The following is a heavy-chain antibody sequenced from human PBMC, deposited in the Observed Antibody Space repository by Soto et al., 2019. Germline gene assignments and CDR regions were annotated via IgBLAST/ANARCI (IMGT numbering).Heavy chain of an antibody. CDR2: IYNSGST. V-gene: IGHV4-38-2*01. D-gene: IGHD5-12*01. J-gene: IGHJ3*02. CDR3: ARDRDGYNYAFDM. CDR1: GYSISSGYY. Sequence: NPSETLSLTCAVSGYSISSGYYWGWIRQPPGGGLEWLGSIYNSGSTYQNPTLTSRVSISVDTSKNQFSLRLSSVTAADTAVYFCARDRDGYNYAFDMWGQGTMVTVSS.